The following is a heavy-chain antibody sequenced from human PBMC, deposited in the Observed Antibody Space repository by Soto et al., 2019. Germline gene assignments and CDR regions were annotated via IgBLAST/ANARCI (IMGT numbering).Heavy chain of an antibody. CDR3: ARRRGQGSGSLRAFDI. V-gene: IGHV4-34*01. CDR1: GGSLSGYY. D-gene: IGHD3-10*01. J-gene: IGHJ3*02. CDR2: INHSGSP. Sequence: QVQLQQWGAGLLKPSETLSLTCAVYGGSLSGYYWSWIRQPPGKGLEWIGEINHSGSPNYNPSLKSRVTISVDTSKNQFSLKLSSVTAADTAVYYCARRRGQGSGSLRAFDILGQGTMVTVSS.